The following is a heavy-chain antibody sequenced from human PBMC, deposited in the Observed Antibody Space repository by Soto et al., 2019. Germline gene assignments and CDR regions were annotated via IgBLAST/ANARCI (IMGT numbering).Heavy chain of an antibody. J-gene: IGHJ5*02. D-gene: IGHD3-16*01. V-gene: IGHV4-31*03. CDR1: GGSITSGGYY. Sequence: QVQLQESGPGLVKPSQTLSLICTVSGGSITSGGYYWGWIRQHPGKGLEYIGYIYSIGTTDYNPSLKSRLTRSVDTSKNQFSLKLSSVTAADTAMDYCARGGPASDYRWFDPWGQGTLVTVSS. CDR3: ARGGPASDYRWFDP. CDR2: IYSIGTT.